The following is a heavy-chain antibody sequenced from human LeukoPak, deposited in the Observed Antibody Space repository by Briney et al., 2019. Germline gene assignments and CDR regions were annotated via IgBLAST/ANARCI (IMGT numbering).Heavy chain of an antibody. CDR3: ARVSGITMIVVVNSDAFDI. J-gene: IGHJ3*02. CDR2: IYYSGST. Sequence: SETLSLTCTVSGGSISSSSYYWGWIRQPPGKGLEWIGSIYYSGSTYYHPSLKSRVTISVDTSKNQFYLKLSSVTAADTAVYYCARVSGITMIVVVNSDAFDIWGQGTMVTVSS. D-gene: IGHD3-22*01. CDR1: GGSISSSSYY. V-gene: IGHV4-39*07.